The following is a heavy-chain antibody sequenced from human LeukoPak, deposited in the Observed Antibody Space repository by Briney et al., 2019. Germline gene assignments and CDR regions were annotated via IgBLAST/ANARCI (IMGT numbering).Heavy chain of an antibody. D-gene: IGHD2-2*01. Sequence: GASVKVSCKASGYTFTSYGISWVRQAPGQGLEWMGWISAYNGNTNYAQKLQGRVTMTTDTSTSTAYMELRSLRSDDTAVYYCARDRADCSTTSYSDYYYYMDVWGKGTTVTVSS. J-gene: IGHJ6*03. CDR2: ISAYNGNT. V-gene: IGHV1-18*01. CDR3: ARDRADCSTTSYSDYYYYMDV. CDR1: GYTFTSYG.